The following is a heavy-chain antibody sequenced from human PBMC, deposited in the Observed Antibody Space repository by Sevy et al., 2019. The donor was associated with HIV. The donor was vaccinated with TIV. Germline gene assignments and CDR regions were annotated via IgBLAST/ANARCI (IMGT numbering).Heavy chain of an antibody. Sequence: SETLSLTCAVYGGSFSIYQWTWIRQPPGKGLEWIGEINDSGSTNNNNSSLRGRVTISVDMSRNQFSLRLTSATVADTAVYYCARGARVRVLNRMDYYFMDVWGEGTAVTVSS. CDR3: ARGARVRVLNRMDYYFMDV. J-gene: IGHJ6*03. CDR1: GGSFSIYQ. CDR2: INDSGST. D-gene: IGHD2-8*01. V-gene: IGHV4-34*01.